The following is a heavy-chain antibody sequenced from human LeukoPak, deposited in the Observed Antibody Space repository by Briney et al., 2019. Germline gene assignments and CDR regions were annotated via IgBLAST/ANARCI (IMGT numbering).Heavy chain of an antibody. J-gene: IGHJ4*02. CDR3: VRTYSSGYSFDS. CDR2: ISSSGSTI. CDR1: GFTFSSYE. V-gene: IGHV3-48*03. D-gene: IGHD3-22*01. Sequence: GGSLRLSCAASGFTFSSYEMNWVRQAPGKGLEWVSYISSSGSTIYYADSVKGRFTISRDNSKNSLFLQMNSLRAEDTAVYYCVRTYSSGYSFDSWGQGTLVTVSS.